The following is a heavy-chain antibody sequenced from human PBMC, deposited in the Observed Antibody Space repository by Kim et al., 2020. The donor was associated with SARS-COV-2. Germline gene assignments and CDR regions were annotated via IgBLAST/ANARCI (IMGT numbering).Heavy chain of an antibody. V-gene: IGHV4-39*01. CDR3: ARHAGGGHLSNFDY. CDR2: IYYSGST. Sequence: SETLSLTCTVSGGSVSSSSYYWGWIRQPPGKGLEWIGSIYYSGSTYYNPSLKSRVTISVDTSKSQFSLKLSSVTAADTAVYYCARHAGGGHLSNFDYWGQGTLVTVSS. J-gene: IGHJ4*02. CDR1: GGSVSSSSYY. D-gene: IGHD1-26*01.